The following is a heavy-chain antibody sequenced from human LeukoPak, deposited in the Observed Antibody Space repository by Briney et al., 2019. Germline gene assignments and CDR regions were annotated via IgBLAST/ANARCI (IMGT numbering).Heavy chain of an antibody. CDR3: ARDRAVAANAFDI. D-gene: IGHD6-19*01. J-gene: IGHJ3*02. V-gene: IGHV3-21*01. Sequence: GGSLRLSCAASGFTFSSYSMNWVRQAPGKGLEWVSSISSSSSYIYYADSVKGRFTISRDNAKNSLYLQMNSLRAEDTAVYYCARDRAVAANAFDIWGQGTMVTVS. CDR2: ISSSSSYI. CDR1: GFTFSSYS.